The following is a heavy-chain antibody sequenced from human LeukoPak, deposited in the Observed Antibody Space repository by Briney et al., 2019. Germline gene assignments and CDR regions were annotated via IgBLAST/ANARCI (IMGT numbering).Heavy chain of an antibody. CDR3: ARAPHICSGGSCYYYGMDV. J-gene: IGHJ6*02. V-gene: IGHV4-30-4*01. Sequence: PSQTLSLTCTVSGGSISSGVYYWRWIRQPPGKGLEWIGYIYYSGSTYYNPSLKSRVTISVDTSKNQFSLNLRSVTAADTALYYCARAPHICSGGSCYYYGMDVWGQGTTVTVSS. CDR2: IYYSGST. CDR1: GGSISSGVYY. D-gene: IGHD2-15*01.